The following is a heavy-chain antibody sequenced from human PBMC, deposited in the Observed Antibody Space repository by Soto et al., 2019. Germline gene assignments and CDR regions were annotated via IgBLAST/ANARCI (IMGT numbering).Heavy chain of an antibody. Sequence: SLRLSCAASGFTFSSYGMHWVRQAPGKGLEWVAVIWYDGSNKYYADSVKGRFTISRDNSKNTLYLQMNSLRAEDTAVYYCARDLSIADRRGAFDIWGQGTMVTVSS. V-gene: IGHV3-33*01. CDR1: GFTFSSYG. CDR3: ARDLSIADRRGAFDI. J-gene: IGHJ3*02. D-gene: IGHD6-6*01. CDR2: IWYDGSNK.